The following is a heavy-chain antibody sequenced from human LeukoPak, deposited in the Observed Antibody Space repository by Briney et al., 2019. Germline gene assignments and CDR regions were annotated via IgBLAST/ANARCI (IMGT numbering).Heavy chain of an antibody. CDR3: ARVGYYESSGYYEY. D-gene: IGHD3-22*01. CDR2: INPNSGGT. Sequence: ASVKVSCKASGYTLTDYYMHWVRQASGQGLEWMGRINPNSGGTNYAQKFQGRVTMTRDTSISTVYMELSRLRSDDTAVYYCARVGYYESSGYYEYWGQGTLVTVSS. J-gene: IGHJ4*02. CDR1: GYTLTDYY. V-gene: IGHV1-2*06.